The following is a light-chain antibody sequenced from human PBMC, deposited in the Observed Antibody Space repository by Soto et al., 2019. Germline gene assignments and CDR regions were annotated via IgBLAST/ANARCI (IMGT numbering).Light chain of an antibody. CDR1: QSISLW. CDR2: KTS. J-gene: IGKJ1*01. V-gene: IGKV1-5*03. Sequence: DIHMTQSPSTLSASVGDRATITCRASQSISLWVAWYQQKPGKAPNRSIYKTSSLETGVPSRFGGSGSGTEFTLTIDRHQPDDFATYYCQHYKDFSWTFGQGTKVVVK. CDR3: QHYKDFSWT.